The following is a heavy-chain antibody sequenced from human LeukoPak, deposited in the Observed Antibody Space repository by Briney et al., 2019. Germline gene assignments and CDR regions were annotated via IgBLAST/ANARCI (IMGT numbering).Heavy chain of an antibody. D-gene: IGHD5-12*01. Sequence: ASVKVSCKASGYTFTDYYMHWVRQAPGQGLEWMGWINPNSGGTNYAQKFQGRVTVTRDTSISTVYMEMNRLRSDDTAVYYRARAGPRDIVATIDFDYWGQGTLVTVSS. V-gene: IGHV1-2*02. CDR2: INPNSGGT. CDR1: GYTFTDYY. CDR3: ARAGPRDIVATIDFDY. J-gene: IGHJ4*02.